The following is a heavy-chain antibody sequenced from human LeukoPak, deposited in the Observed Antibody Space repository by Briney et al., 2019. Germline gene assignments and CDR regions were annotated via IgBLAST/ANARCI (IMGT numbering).Heavy chain of an antibody. CDR2: IYTTGAT. Sequence: SETLSLTGSASSGSFRSYYWGWVRQPPGKGLDWIGRIYTTGATQYNPSLKSRVTMSVDTSTNQFSLNLRSMTAADTAVYYCGRQGYTASYYFFDYWSQGTLVAVS. J-gene: IGHJ4*02. CDR3: GRQGYTASYYFFDY. V-gene: IGHV4-4*07. CDR1: SGSFRSYY. D-gene: IGHD1-26*01.